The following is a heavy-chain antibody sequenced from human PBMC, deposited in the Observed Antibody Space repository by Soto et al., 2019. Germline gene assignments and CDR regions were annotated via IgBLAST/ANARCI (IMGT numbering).Heavy chain of an antibody. CDR1: GFSLDDYG. Sequence: EVQLVKSGGHVVRPGGSLRLSCEVSGFSLDDYGMSWVRQAPGKGLEWVSATHWNGADIGYADSVKGRFTISRDNAKNSLYLQMNSLEVEDTALYYCARVKDAAIGNWYFDCWGQGTLVTVSS. CDR2: THWNGADI. J-gene: IGHJ4*02. V-gene: IGHV3-20*04. D-gene: IGHD6-13*01. CDR3: ARVKDAAIGNWYFDC.